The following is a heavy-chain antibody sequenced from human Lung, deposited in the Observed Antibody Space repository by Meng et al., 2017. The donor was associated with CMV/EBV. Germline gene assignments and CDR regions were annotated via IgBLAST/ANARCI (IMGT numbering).Heavy chain of an antibody. CDR3: ARDPNEDGGVTLDN. D-gene: IGHD5-24*01. CDR2: INQDGSQS. Sequence: GESLKISCVASGFSLSNYWMTWVRQVPGKALEWVANINQDGSQSYYVDSVRGRFTITRDNGGNSLYLQMNSLGGDDTAVYYCARDPNEDGGVTLDNWGHGIXVTVSS. V-gene: IGHV3-7*01. CDR1: GFSLSNYW. J-gene: IGHJ4*03.